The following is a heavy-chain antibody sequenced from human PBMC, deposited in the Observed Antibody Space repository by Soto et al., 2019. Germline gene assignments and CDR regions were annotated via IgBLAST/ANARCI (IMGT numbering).Heavy chain of an antibody. Sequence: QVQLVQSGAEAGKPGSSVKVSCRASGGIFSSFTISWVRQAPGQGLEWLGGIIPIFDTPTYAQNFQGRVTITADKSTNTVYMELSSFRSEDTAVYYCATHGATTMARGAMKHYYYVMDVWGQGTTVTVSS. CDR3: ATHGATTMARGAMKHYYYVMDV. J-gene: IGHJ6*02. D-gene: IGHD3-10*01. V-gene: IGHV1-69*06. CDR2: IIPIFDTP. CDR1: GGIFSSFT.